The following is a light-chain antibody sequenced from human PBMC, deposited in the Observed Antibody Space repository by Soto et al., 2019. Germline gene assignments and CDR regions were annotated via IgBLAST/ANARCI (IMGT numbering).Light chain of an antibody. CDR1: QSVVTY. CDR2: DAS. V-gene: IGKV3-11*01. Sequence: EIVLTQSPATLSLSAGERATLSCRASQSVVTYLPSYQHKPGQAPRLLIYDASNRATGIPARFSGSGSGTDFTLSISSLEPEDFAVYYCQQRSTWPLPFGGGTHVEIK. J-gene: IGKJ4*01. CDR3: QQRSTWPLP.